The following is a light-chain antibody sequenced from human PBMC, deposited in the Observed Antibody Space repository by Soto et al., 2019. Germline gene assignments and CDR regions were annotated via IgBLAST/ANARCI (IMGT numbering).Light chain of an antibody. CDR1: STDVGGYNY. J-gene: IGLJ1*01. Sequence: QSVLTQPASGSGSPGQSITISCAVTSTDVGGYNYVSWYQQHPGKAPKLMISEVTNRPSGVSNRFSGSKSGNTASLHISGLQAEDEADYYCYSYTRSSTYVFGTGTKVTVL. CDR3: YSYTRSSTYV. V-gene: IGLV2-14*01. CDR2: EVT.